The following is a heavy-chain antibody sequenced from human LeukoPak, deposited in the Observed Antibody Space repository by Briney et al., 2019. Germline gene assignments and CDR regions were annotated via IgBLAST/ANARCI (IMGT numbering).Heavy chain of an antibody. CDR2: ISRSGGRT. CDR3: AKGHRASSSYHFDY. J-gene: IGHJ4*02. CDR1: GFTFSDYA. Sequence: GGSLRLSCAASGFTFSDYAMSWVRQAPGKGLEWVSGISRSGGRTYYVDSVKGRFTISRDNSKNMLNLQMTSLRGEDTAIYYCAKGHRASSSYHFDYWGQGTQVTVSS. V-gene: IGHV3-23*01.